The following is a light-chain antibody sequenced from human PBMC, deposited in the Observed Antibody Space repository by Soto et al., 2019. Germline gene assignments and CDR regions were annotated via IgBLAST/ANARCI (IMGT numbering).Light chain of an antibody. J-gene: IGKJ5*01. CDR1: QSVSSSY. CDR2: GAS. Sequence: IVLTQSPGTLSLSPGERATVSCRASQSVSSSYLAWYQQTPGQAPRLLIYGASNRATGIPARFSGSGSGTDFTLTISSLEPADFAVYYCQQRSNWPITFGQGTRLEIK. CDR3: QQRSNWPIT. V-gene: IGKV3D-20*02.